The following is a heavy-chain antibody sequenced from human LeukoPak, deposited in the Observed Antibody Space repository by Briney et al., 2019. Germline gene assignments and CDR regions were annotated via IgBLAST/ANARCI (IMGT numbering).Heavy chain of an antibody. D-gene: IGHD6-13*01. CDR1: GYTFTTYW. CDR2: IYPGDSDA. J-gene: IGHJ4*02. Sequence: GESLKISCKGSGYTFTTYWIAWVRQMPGKGLEWMGIIYPGDSDARYSPSFHGQVTISVDESISTAYLQWSSLKSSDSAMYYCARRGGRGLAAAAKAFDYWGQGTLVTVSS. V-gene: IGHV5-51*01. CDR3: ARRGGRGLAAAAKAFDY.